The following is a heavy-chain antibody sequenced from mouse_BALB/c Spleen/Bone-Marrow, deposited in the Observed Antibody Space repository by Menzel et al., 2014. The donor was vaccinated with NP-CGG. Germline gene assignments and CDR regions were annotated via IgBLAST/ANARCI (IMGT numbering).Heavy chain of an antibody. Sequence: EVQGVESGGGLVQPGSSLRLSCATSGFTFTDYYMNWVRQPPGKALEWLGFIRNKANGYTTEFSASVKGRFTISRDNSQSILYLQMNTLRAEDSATYYCARYDGYSDNAMDYWGQGTSVTVSS. CDR2: IRNKANGYTT. V-gene: IGHV7-3*02. CDR3: ARYDGYSDNAMDY. J-gene: IGHJ4*01. CDR1: GFTFTDYY. D-gene: IGHD2-3*01.